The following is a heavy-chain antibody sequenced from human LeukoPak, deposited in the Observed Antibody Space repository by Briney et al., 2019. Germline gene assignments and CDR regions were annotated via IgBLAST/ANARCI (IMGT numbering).Heavy chain of an antibody. CDR3: ARDEYYYGSGSYYTFDY. CDR1: GGSISKSRYY. CDR2: IYYTGST. D-gene: IGHD3-10*01. V-gene: IGHV4-39*07. J-gene: IGHJ4*02. Sequence: SETLSLTCTVSGGSISKSRYYWGWIRQPPGKRLEWIGSIYYTGSTYYNPSLKSRVTILIDTSKNQFSLKLSSVTAADTAMYYCARDEYYYGSGSYYTFDYWGQGTLVTVSS.